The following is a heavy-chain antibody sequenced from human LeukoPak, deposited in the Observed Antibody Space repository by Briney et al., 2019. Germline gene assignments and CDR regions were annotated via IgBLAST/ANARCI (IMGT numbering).Heavy chain of an antibody. V-gene: IGHV1-3*03. Sequence: ASVKVSCKPSGYTFTTYAIHWLRQAPGQRLEWMGRINAGNANTKYSQEFQGRVTITRDTSATTAYMELSSLRSEDTAVYYCAADSGAVNDYYYYMDVWGKGTTVTISS. D-gene: IGHD2-8*01. CDR1: GYTFTTYA. CDR2: INAGNANT. J-gene: IGHJ6*03. CDR3: AADSGAVNDYYYYMDV.